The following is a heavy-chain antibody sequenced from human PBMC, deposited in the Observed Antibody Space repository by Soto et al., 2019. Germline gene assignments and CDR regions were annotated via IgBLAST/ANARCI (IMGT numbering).Heavy chain of an antibody. D-gene: IGHD3-10*01. J-gene: IGHJ4*02. Sequence: QVQLQQWGAGLLKPSETLSLTCAVYGGSFSGYYWSWIRQPPGKGLEWIGEINHSGSTNYNPSLKGRVTISVDTSKNQFSLKLSSVTAAEKAVYYCARRRGAKDYWGQGTLVTVSS. CDR1: GGSFSGYY. CDR2: INHSGST. V-gene: IGHV4-34*01. CDR3: ARRRGAKDY.